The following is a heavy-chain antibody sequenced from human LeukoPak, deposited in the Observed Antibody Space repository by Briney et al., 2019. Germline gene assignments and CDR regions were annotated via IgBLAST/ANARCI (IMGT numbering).Heavy chain of an antibody. V-gene: IGHV4-59*08. Sequence: PSETLSLTCTVSGGSISSYYWSWIRQPPGKGLEWIGCIYDSGSTNYNPSLRSRVTISVDTSKNQFSLKLSSVTAADTAVYYCARRPVAGAYNWFDPWGQGTLVTVSS. CDR2: IYDSGST. CDR3: ARRPVAGAYNWFDP. CDR1: GGSISSYY. J-gene: IGHJ5*02. D-gene: IGHD6-19*01.